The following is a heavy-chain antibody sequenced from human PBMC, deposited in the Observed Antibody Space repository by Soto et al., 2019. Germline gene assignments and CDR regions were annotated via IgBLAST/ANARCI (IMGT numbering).Heavy chain of an antibody. Sequence: QVQLVHPWSEVKKPGASVKVSCKASGYTFISYDINWVRRASGQGLGWMGWMNPKSGKTGYAQKFRGRVTMTTNTSVTTAYLELSSLTSEDPAVYYFEREAYSSSSGSRGNWFDPWGQGTLVTVSS. D-gene: IGHD6-6*01. J-gene: IGHJ5*02. V-gene: IGHV1-8*01. CDR1: GYTFISYD. CDR2: MNPKSGKT. CDR3: EREAYSSSSGSRGNWFDP.